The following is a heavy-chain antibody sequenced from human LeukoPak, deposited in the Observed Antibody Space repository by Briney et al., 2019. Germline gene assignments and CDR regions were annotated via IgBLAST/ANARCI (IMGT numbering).Heavy chain of an antibody. V-gene: IGHV3-21*01. D-gene: IGHD3-22*01. CDR2: ISSSSSYI. CDR1: GFTFSSYS. CDR3: ARDGSTYYYDSSGDFDY. Sequence: KTGGSLRLSCAASGFTFSSYSMNWVRQAPGKGLEWVSSISSSSSYIYYADSVKGRFTISRDNAKNSLYLQMNSLRAEDTAVYYCARDGSTYYYDSSGDFDYWGQGTLVTVSS. J-gene: IGHJ4*02.